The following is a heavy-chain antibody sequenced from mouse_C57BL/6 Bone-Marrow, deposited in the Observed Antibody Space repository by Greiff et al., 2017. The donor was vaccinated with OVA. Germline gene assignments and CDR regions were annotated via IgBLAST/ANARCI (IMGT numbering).Heavy chain of an antibody. Sequence: EVQLQQSGPELVKPGASVKISCKASGYTFTDYYMNWVKQSHGKSLEWIGDINPNNGGTSYNQKFKGKATLTVDKSSSTAYMELRSLTSEDSAVYYCARELLRYHWYFDVWGTGTTVTVSS. V-gene: IGHV1-26*01. CDR3: ARELLRYHWYFDV. CDR1: GYTFTDYY. D-gene: IGHD1-1*01. CDR2: INPNNGGT. J-gene: IGHJ1*03.